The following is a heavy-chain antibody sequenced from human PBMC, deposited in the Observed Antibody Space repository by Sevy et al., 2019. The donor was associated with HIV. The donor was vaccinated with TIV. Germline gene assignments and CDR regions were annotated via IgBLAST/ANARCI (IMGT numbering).Heavy chain of an antibody. CDR1: GYTFTGYY. D-gene: IGHD6-19*01. J-gene: IGHJ6*02. CDR2: INPNSGGT. V-gene: IGHV1-2*02. CDR3: ARGSADTFIAVACSFGMDV. Sequence: ASVKVSCKASGYTFTGYYMHWVRQAPGQGLEWMGWINPNSGGTNYAQKFQGRVTMTRDTYISTAYMELSRLRSDDTAVYYCARGSADTFIAVACSFGMDVWGQGTTVTVSS.